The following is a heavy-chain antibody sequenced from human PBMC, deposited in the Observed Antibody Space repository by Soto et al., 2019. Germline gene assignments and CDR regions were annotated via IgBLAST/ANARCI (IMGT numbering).Heavy chain of an antibody. CDR2: IKSKTDGGTT. CDR1: GFTFSNAW. CDR3: TTTYYDILTGYYAFDI. V-gene: IGHV3-15*01. Sequence: GGSLRPSCAASGFTFSNAWMSWVRQAPGKGLEWVGRIKSKTDGGTTDYAAPVKGRFTISRDDSKNTLYLQMNSLKTEDTAVYYCTTTYYDILTGYYAFDIWGQGTMVTVSS. D-gene: IGHD3-9*01. J-gene: IGHJ3*02.